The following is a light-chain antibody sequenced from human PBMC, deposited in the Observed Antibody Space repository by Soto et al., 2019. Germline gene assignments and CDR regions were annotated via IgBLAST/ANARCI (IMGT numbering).Light chain of an antibody. CDR1: QSISSW. J-gene: IGKJ2*01. CDR3: QQYNSYPYT. CDR2: KAS. V-gene: IGKV1-5*03. Sequence: DIQLTQSPSTLSTSVGDRVTITCRASQSISSWLAWYQQKPGKAPNLLIYKASRLQSGVPSRFSGSGSGTAFTPTISSLTPDDFATYYCQQYNSYPYTFGKGTKLEIK.